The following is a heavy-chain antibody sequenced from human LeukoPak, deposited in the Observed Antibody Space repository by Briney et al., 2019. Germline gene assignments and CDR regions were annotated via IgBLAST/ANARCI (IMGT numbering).Heavy chain of an antibody. V-gene: IGHV3-7*01. J-gene: IGHJ4*02. CDR2: MDPSGSQK. Sequence: GGSLRLSRADSPFTLNGFWMNWVRQAPGRGLEWVANMDPSGSQKRYVDSVRGRFTISKDNPGASLYLDMHSLRAEDTAIYYCAIWTSGNYWGQGTLVTVSS. CDR3: AIWTSGNY. D-gene: IGHD1-1*01. CDR1: PFTLNGFW.